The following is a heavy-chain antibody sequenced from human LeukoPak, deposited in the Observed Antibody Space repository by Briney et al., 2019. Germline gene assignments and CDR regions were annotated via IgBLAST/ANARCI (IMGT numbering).Heavy chain of an antibody. Sequence: GGSLRLSCAASGFTFYDYGMSWVRQAPGKGLEWVSTISYSGGSTYYVDSVKGRFTISRDNSENTLYLQLNSLRAEDTAVYYCAKAASGSYLYYFDYWGQGTLVTVSS. CDR1: GFTFYDYG. D-gene: IGHD1-26*01. V-gene: IGHV3-23*01. CDR3: AKAASGSYLYYFDY. CDR2: ISYSGGST. J-gene: IGHJ4*02.